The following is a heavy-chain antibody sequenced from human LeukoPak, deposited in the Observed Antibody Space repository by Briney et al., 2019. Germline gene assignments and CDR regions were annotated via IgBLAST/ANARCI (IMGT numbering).Heavy chain of an antibody. CDR1: GYTFTSYG. CDR2: ISAYNGNT. CDR3: ARVRGDIVVVPAAMPVHFDY. Sequence: GASVKVSCKASGYTFTSYGISWVRQAPGQGLEWMGWISAYNGNTNYAQKLQGRVTMTTDTSTSTAYMELRSLRSDDTAVYYCARVRGDIVVVPAAMPVHFDYCGPGTLVTVSS. V-gene: IGHV1-18*01. J-gene: IGHJ4*02. D-gene: IGHD2-2*01.